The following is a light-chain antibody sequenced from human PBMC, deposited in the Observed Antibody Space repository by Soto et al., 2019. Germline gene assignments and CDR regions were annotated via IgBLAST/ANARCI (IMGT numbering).Light chain of an antibody. J-gene: IGKJ1*01. CDR1: QSVSSN. CDR3: QQYDNWPPWT. V-gene: IGKV3-15*01. Sequence: EIVMTQSPATLSVSPGERVTLSCRASQSVSSNLAWYQQRPGQAPRLLIYGASTRATGIPARFSGSGSGTEFTLTISSLQSEDFALYYCQQYDNWPPWTFGQGTKV. CDR2: GAS.